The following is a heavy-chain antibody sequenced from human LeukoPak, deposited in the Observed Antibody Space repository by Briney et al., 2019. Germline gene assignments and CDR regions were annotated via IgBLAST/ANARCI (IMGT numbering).Heavy chain of an antibody. CDR1: GFTFSSYW. CDR2: IKQDGSEK. Sequence: PGGSLRLSCAASGFTFSSYWMSWVRQAPGKGLEWVANIKQDGSEKYYVDSVKGRFTISRDNAKNSLYLQMNSLRAEDTAVYYCVSLRGRSVAVAGTDYWGQGTLVTVSS. J-gene: IGHJ4*02. CDR3: VSLRGRSVAVAGTDY. V-gene: IGHV3-7*02. D-gene: IGHD6-19*01.